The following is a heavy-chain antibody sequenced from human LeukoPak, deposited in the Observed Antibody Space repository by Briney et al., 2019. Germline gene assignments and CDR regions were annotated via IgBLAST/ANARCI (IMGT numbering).Heavy chain of an antibody. V-gene: IGHV3-23*01. Sequence: GGSLRLSCAASGFTFSSYAMSWVRQAPGKGLEWVSAISGSGGSTYYADSVKGRFTISGDNSKNTLYLQMNSLRAEDTAVYYCAKDQRWYRETTDYWGQGTLVTVSS. J-gene: IGHJ4*02. CDR1: GFTFSSYA. CDR3: AKDQRWYRETTDY. CDR2: ISGSGGST. D-gene: IGHD4-23*01.